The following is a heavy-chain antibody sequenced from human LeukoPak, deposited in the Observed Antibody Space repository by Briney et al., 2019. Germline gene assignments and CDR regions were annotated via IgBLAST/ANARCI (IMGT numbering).Heavy chain of an antibody. D-gene: IGHD1-7*01. CDR2: TVSEIDGGTT. CDR1: GFTFNYAW. J-gene: IGHJ6*02. Sequence: PGWSLRPSCAASGFTFNYAWMSWVRQVPGKGLEWVGQTVSEIDGGTTDYAAPVKGRFTISRDDSKSTLYLQMNSLKIEDTAVYYCTTDEDWNYARKDVWGQGATVIVSS. V-gene: IGHV3-15*04. CDR3: TTDEDWNYARKDV.